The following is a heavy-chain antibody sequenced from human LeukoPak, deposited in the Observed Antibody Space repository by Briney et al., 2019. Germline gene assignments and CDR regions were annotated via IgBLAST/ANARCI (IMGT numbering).Heavy chain of an antibody. D-gene: IGHD3-3*01. CDR3: ARAKDFWSGYIYYMDV. J-gene: IGHJ6*03. CDR2: IIPIFGTA. V-gene: IGHV1-69*05. CDR1: GGTFSSYA. Sequence: SVKVSCKASGGTFSSYAISWVRQAPGQGLEWMGGIIPIFGTANYAQRFQGRVTITTDESTSTAYMELSSLRSEDTAVYYCARAKDFWSGYIYYMDVWGKGTTVTVSS.